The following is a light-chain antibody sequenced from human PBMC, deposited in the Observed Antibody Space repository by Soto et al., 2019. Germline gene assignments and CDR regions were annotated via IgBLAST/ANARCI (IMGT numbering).Light chain of an antibody. Sequence: DIQMTQSPSSLYASVGDRVTITCRASQSISSYLNWYQQKPGKAPKLLIYAASSLQSGVPSRFSGSGSGTKFTITIASLQPDDFATYYCQPAFSFPRTVGQGTRLEIK. CDR2: AAS. CDR3: QPAFSFPRT. CDR1: QSISSY. V-gene: IGKV1-39*01. J-gene: IGKJ5*01.